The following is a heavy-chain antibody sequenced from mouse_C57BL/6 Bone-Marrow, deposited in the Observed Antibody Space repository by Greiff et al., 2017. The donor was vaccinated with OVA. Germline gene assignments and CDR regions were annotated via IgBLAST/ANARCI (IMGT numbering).Heavy chain of an antibody. V-gene: IGHV1-26*01. CDR2: INPNNGGT. J-gene: IGHJ2*01. CDR1: GYTFTDYY. D-gene: IGHD1-1*01. CDR3: ACAPITTVVATDFDY. Sequence: EVKLQESGPELVKPGASVKISCKASGYTFTDYYMNWVKQSHGKSLEWIGDINPNNGGTSYNQKFKGKATLTVDKSSSTAYMELRSLTSEDSAVYYCACAPITTVVATDFDYWGQGTTLTVSS.